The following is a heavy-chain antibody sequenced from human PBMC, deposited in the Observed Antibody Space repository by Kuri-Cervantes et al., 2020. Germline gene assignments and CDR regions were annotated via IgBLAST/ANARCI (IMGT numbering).Heavy chain of an antibody. D-gene: IGHD2-2*01. CDR3: ARGGLGYCSSTSCHDWFDP. Sequence: GESLKISCAASGFTFSSYGMHWVRQAPGKGLEWVAVISYDGSNKYYADSVKGRFTISRDNSKNTLYLQMNSLRAEDTAVYYCARGGLGYCSSTSCHDWFDPWGQGTLVTVSS. CDR2: ISYDGSNK. J-gene: IGHJ5*02. CDR1: GFTFSSYG. V-gene: IGHV3-30*03.